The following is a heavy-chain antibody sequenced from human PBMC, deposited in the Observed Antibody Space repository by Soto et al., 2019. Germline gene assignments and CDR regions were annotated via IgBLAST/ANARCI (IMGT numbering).Heavy chain of an antibody. CDR2: ISGYNGNT. J-gene: IGHJ3*02. V-gene: IGHV1-18*01. CDR1: GYSFSNYN. D-gene: IGHD3-16*01. Sequence: QVQLVQSGPELKKPGASVKVSCKSSGYSFSNYNFCWVRQAPGQGLEWLGGISGYNGNTNYTQKLQGRVTLTKDSFTSTAYKELRSLRSDDTAIYYCARDKVWGGFDIWGQGTMVTVSS. CDR3: ARDKVWGGFDI.